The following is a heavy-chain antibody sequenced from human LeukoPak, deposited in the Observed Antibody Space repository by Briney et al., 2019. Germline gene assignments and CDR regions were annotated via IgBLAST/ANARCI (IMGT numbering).Heavy chain of an antibody. Sequence: GASVKVSCKASGYTFTGYYMHWVRQAPGQGLEWMGWINPNSGGTNYAQKFQGRVTMTRDTSISTAYMELSRLRSDDTAVYYCARLSNSKLVRYYYYYMDVWGKGTTVTVSS. D-gene: IGHD2/OR15-2a*01. CDR2: INPNSGGT. J-gene: IGHJ6*03. V-gene: IGHV1-2*02. CDR3: ARLSNSKLVRYYYYYMDV. CDR1: GYTFTGYY.